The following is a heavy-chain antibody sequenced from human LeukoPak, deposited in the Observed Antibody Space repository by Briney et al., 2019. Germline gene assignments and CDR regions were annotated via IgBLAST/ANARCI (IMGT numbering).Heavy chain of an antibody. J-gene: IGHJ4*02. V-gene: IGHV3-30-3*01. CDR2: ISYDGTAK. Sequence: PGGSLRLSCAASGFTFDNFALHWVRQAPGKGLEWVALISYDGTAKFYADSVRGRFTVSRDNSENTLYLEMNSLRLEDTAVYYCARGPLSGYEEYWGQGILGAGSS. CDR1: GFTFDNFA. CDR3: ARGPLSGYEEY. D-gene: IGHD5-12*01.